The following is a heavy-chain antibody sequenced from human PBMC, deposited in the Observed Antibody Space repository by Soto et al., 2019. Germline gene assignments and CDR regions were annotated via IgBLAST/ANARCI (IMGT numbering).Heavy chain of an antibody. J-gene: IGHJ4*02. V-gene: IGHV4-34*01. Sequence: SETLSLTCAFEGVSISGFDLTWIRQPPGTGLEWIGEINHSGSTNYNPSLKSRVTISVDTSKNQFSLKLTSVTAADTAVYYCARDKIPGLFDYWGQGTLVTVSS. D-gene: IGHD2-21*01. CDR3: ARDKIPGLFDY. CDR2: INHSGST. CDR1: GVSISGFD.